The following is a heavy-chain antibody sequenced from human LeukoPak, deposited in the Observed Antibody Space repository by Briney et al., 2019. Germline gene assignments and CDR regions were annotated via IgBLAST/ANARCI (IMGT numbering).Heavy chain of an antibody. D-gene: IGHD2-15*01. CDR2: MNPNSGNT. CDR1: GYTFTSYD. Sequence: GASVKVSCKASGYTFTSYDINWVRQATGQGLEWMGWMNPNSGNTGYAQKFQGRVTMTRNTSISTAYMELSSLRSEDTAVYYCARRRRRGILWSGGSCYGWFDPWGQGTMVTVSS. CDR3: ARRRRRGILWSGGSCYGWFDP. V-gene: IGHV1-8*01. J-gene: IGHJ5*02.